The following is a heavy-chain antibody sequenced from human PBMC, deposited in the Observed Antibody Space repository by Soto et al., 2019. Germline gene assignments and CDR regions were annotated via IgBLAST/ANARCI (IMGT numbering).Heavy chain of an antibody. J-gene: IGHJ4*02. V-gene: IGHV3-48*01. CDR2: ISSSSSTI. Sequence: SLRLSCAASGFTFSSYSMNWVRQAQGKGLEWVSYISSSSSTIYYADSVKGRFTISRDNAKDSLYLQMNSLRAEDTAVYYCARAFRYFDGEHNDYWGQGTLVTVSS. CDR3: ARAFRYFDGEHNDY. CDR1: GFTFSSYS. D-gene: IGHD3-9*01.